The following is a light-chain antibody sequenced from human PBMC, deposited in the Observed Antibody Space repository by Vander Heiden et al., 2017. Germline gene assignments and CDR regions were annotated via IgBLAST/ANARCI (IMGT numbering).Light chain of an antibody. V-gene: IGLV1-40*01. J-gene: IGLJ3*02. CDR3: QSYDSSLSGWV. CDR2: GNS. Sequence: HSLLTPPPSVPGSPAPRVTISCTGGSTNSGAAYGVHWYQQLQGPAPKPLIFGNSNRPSGVPDRFSGSKSGPSASLAITGLQAEDEADYYCQSYDSSLSGWVFGGGTKLTVL. CDR1: STNSGAAYG.